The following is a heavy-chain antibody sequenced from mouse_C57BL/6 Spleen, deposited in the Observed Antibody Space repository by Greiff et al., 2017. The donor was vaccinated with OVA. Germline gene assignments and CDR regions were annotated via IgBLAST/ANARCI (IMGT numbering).Heavy chain of an antibody. CDR3: ARFDDGPFYYCDY. CDR2: IDPSDSET. CDR1: GYTFTSYW. V-gene: IGHV1-52*01. Sequence: QVQLKQPGAELVRPGSSVKLSCKASGYTFTSYWMHWVKQRPIQGLEWIGNIDPSDSETHYNQKFKDKATLTVDKSSSTAYMQLSSLTSEDSAVYYCARFDDGPFYYCDYWGQGTTLTVSS. D-gene: IGHD2-3*01. J-gene: IGHJ2*01.